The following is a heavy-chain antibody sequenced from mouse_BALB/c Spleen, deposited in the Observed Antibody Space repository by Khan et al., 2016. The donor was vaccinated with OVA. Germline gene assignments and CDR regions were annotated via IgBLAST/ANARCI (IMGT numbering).Heavy chain of an antibody. CDR2: ISSGRTYT. J-gene: IGHJ1*01. CDR3: TREGNYAHWYCDV. V-gene: IGHV5-6-4*01. Sequence: EVELVESGGGLVKPGGSLKLSCAASGFSFSTYTMSWVRQPPEKRLEWVATISSGRTYTYYPARVWGRFTISSDNAKNTLYLHMSILQSEDTAMYYCTREGNYAHWYCDVWGAGTTVTGSS. CDR1: GFSFSTYT. D-gene: IGHD2-1*01.